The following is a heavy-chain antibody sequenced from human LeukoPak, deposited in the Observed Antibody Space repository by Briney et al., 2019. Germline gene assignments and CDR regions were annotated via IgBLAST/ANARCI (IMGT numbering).Heavy chain of an antibody. CDR3: ARPTVTDDYYYYGMDV. D-gene: IGHD4-17*01. V-gene: IGHV1-18*01. CDR1: GYTFTNYG. J-gene: IGHJ6*02. Sequence: ASVKVSCKASGYTFTNYGVTWVRQAPGQGLEWMGWISTYNGNTNYAQKLQGRVTMTTDTSTSTAHMELRSLRSDDTAVYYCARPTVTDDYYYYGMDVWGQGTTVTVSS. CDR2: ISTYNGNT.